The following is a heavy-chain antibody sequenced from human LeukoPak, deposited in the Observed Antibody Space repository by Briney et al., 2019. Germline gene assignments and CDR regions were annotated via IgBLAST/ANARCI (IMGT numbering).Heavy chain of an antibody. Sequence: PGGSLRLSCATSGFTFSNYAMSWVRQAPGKGLEWVSSISGSAITTYYADSVKGRFAISRDNSKNTLYLQMTSLRAEDTAAYYCAKDQRFGDLDDYRGQGTLVTVSS. D-gene: IGHD3-10*01. CDR2: ISGSAITT. J-gene: IGHJ4*02. CDR1: GFTFSNYA. V-gene: IGHV3-23*01. CDR3: AKDQRFGDLDDY.